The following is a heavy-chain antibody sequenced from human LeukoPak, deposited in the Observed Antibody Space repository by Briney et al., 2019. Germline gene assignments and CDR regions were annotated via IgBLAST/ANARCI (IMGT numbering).Heavy chain of an antibody. CDR2: ISGSGGST. CDR1: GFTFSSYA. Sequence: GGSLRLSCAASGFTFSSYAMSWVRQAPGKGLEWVSGISGSGGSTDYADSVKGRFTISRDNSKNTLYLQMYSLRAEDTAVYYCAKDPAYDSSGYAYWGQGTLVTVSS. D-gene: IGHD3-22*01. V-gene: IGHV3-23*01. CDR3: AKDPAYDSSGYAY. J-gene: IGHJ4*02.